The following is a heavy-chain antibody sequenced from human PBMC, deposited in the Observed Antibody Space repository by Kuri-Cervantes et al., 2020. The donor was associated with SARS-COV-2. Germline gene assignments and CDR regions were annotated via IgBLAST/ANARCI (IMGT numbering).Heavy chain of an antibody. CDR2: ISYDGSNK. D-gene: IGHD3-10*01. V-gene: IGHV3-30*04. J-gene: IGHJ6*03. Sequence: GGSLRLSCAASGFTFSSYAMHWVRQAPGKGLEWVAVISYDGSNKYYADSVKGRFTISRDNSKNTLYLQMNSLRAEDTAVYYCAKVVRGPYNYYYYYYMDVWGKGTTVTVSS. CDR3: AKVVRGPYNYYYYYYMDV. CDR1: GFTFSSYA.